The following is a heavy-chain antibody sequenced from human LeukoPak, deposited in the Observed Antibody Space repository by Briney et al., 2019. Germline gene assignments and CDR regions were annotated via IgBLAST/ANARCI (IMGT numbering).Heavy chain of an antibody. CDR3: ARPRNIVAKYYFDY. D-gene: IGHD2/OR15-2a*01. CDR1: GGTFSSYA. V-gene: IGHV1-69*13. CDR2: IIPIFGTA. Sequence: SVKVSCKASGGTFSSYAISWVRQAPGQGLEWMGGIIPIFGTANYAQKFQGRVTITADESTSTAYMELSSLRSEDTAVCYCARPRNIVAKYYFDYWGQGTLVTVSS. J-gene: IGHJ4*02.